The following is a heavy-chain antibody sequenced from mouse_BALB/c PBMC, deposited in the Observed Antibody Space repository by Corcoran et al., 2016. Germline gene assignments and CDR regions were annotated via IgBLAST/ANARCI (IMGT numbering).Heavy chain of an antibody. D-gene: IGHD1-1*01. Sequence: QIQLVQSGPELKKPGEPVKISCKASGYTFTNYGMNWVKKAPGKGLKWMGWINTYTGEPTYADDFKGRFAFSLETSASTAYLTINNLKKEDTATYCCARGDDYGSRGFAYWGQGTLVTVSA. CDR1: GYTFTNYG. CDR3: ARGDDYGSRGFAY. CDR2: INTYTGEP. J-gene: IGHJ3*01. V-gene: IGHV9-3-1*01.